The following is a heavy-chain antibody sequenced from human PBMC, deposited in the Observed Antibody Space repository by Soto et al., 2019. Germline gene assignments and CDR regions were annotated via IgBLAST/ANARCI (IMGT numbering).Heavy chain of an antibody. CDR2: IYHSGRT. CDR1: CGSISSGGYS. J-gene: IGHJ5*01. Sequence: QLQLQESGSGLVKPSQTLSLTCAVSCGSISSGGYSWSWSRQPPGKVLEWIGYIYHSGRTYYNPSLKSRVTISVSRSTNQFSLKMSSVTAADTAVYYCARASVAASPDSWGQGNLFTVCS. V-gene: IGHV4-30-2*01. D-gene: IGHD2-15*01. CDR3: ARASVAASPDS.